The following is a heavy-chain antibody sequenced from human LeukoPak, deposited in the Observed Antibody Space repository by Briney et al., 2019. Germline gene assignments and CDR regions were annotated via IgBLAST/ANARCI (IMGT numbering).Heavy chain of an antibody. CDR3: ASLRVPGDFDY. CDR2: IYYSGST. Sequence: SETLSLTCTVSGGSISSYYWSWIRQPPGKGLEWIGYIYYSGSTYYNPSLKSRLTMSVDTSKNQFSLKLRSVTAADTAVHYCASLRVPGDFDYWGQGTLVTVSS. V-gene: IGHV4-59*04. CDR1: GGSISSYY. J-gene: IGHJ4*02.